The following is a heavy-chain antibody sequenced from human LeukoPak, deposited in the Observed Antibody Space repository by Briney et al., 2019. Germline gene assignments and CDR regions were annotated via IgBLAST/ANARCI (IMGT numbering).Heavy chain of an antibody. CDR3: ARHTLAVAGTAHFDY. CDR1: GGSISSYY. V-gene: IGHV4-59*08. D-gene: IGHD6-19*01. J-gene: IGHJ4*02. CDR2: IYTSGST. Sequence: SETLSLTCTVSGGSISSYYWSWIRQPPGKGLEWIGYIYTSGSTNYNPSLKSRVTISVDTSKSQFSLKLSSVTAADTAVYYCARHTLAVAGTAHFDYWGQGTLVTVSS.